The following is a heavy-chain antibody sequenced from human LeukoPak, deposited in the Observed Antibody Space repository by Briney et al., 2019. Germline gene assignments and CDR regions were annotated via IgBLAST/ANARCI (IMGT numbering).Heavy chain of an antibody. D-gene: IGHD6-13*01. J-gene: IGHJ6*03. CDR2: ISWNSGSI. CDR3: AKEGHSSSWAWDSYYYYYMDV. V-gene: IGHV3-9*01. Sequence: PGGSLRLSCAASGFTFDDYAMHWVRQAPGKGLEWVSGISWNSGSIGYADSVKGRFTISRDNAKNSLYLQMNSLRAEGTALYYCAKEGHSSSWAWDSYYYYYMDVWGKGTTVTISS. CDR1: GFTFDDYA.